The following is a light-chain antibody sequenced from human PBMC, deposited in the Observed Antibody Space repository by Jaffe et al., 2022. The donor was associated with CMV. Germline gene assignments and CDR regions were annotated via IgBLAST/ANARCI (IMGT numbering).Light chain of an antibody. CDR1: QGIGND. CDR2: ATS. J-gene: IGKJ4*01. Sequence: AIQMTQSPSSLSASVGDRVTITCRASQGIGNDLGWYQQKPGQAPKLLIFATSNLQSGVPLRFSGSGSVTDFTLTINGLQPDDFATYYCLQDLMYPLTFGGGTKVESK. CDR3: LQDLMYPLT. V-gene: IGKV1-6*01.